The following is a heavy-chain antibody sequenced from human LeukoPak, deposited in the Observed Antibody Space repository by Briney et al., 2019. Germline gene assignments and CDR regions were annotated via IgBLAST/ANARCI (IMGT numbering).Heavy chain of an antibody. Sequence: GGSLRLSCAASGFTFSTYAMHWVRQAPGKGLEWVAVIWYDGSEKYYADSVKGRFTISRDKSKNTLYLQMHSLRAEDTAVYYCARDLYNYDSSGYLDSWGQGTLVTVSS. CDR1: GFTFSTYA. CDR2: IWYDGSEK. J-gene: IGHJ4*02. D-gene: IGHD3-22*01. CDR3: ARDLYNYDSSGYLDS. V-gene: IGHV3-33*01.